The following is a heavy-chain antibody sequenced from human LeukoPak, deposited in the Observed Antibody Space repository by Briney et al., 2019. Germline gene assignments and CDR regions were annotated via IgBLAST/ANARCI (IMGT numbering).Heavy chain of an antibody. CDR3: ARGHDYGDYYYYYYMDV. CDR2: ISSSGSTI. CDR1: GFTFSDYY. J-gene: IGHJ6*03. V-gene: IGHV3-11*01. Sequence: PGGSLRLSCAASGFTFSDYYMSWLRQAPGKGLEWVSYISSSGSTIYHADSVKGRFTISRENAKNSLYLQMNSLRAEDTAVYYCARGHDYGDYYYYYYMDVWGKGTTVTVSS. D-gene: IGHD4-17*01.